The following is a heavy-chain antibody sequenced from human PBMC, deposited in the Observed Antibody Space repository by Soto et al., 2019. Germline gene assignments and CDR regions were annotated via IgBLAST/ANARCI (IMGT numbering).Heavy chain of an antibody. J-gene: IGHJ4*02. V-gene: IGHV1-69*01. Sequence: VHLVQSGTEVKKPGSSVKLSCKTSGGTFSDLAFSWVRQAPGHGLEWMGGVIPLFGTPNYAQSFQGRVTVIADESSSTVHMELRSLRSEDTAVYYCASERVAEMATGGYFDDWGQGTLVTVSS. CDR1: GGTFSDLA. CDR3: ASERVAEMATGGYFDD. D-gene: IGHD5-12*01. CDR2: VIPLFGTP.